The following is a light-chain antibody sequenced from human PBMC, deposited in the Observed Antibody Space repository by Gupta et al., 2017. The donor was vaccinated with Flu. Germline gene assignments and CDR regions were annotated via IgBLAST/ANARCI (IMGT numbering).Light chain of an antibody. CDR1: QSISSY. CDR2: AAS. CDR3: QQYYSYPRT. V-gene: IGKV1-8*01. Sequence: TGDRVTVTCGASQSISSYLAWYQQKPGKAPKLLIYAASTLQSWVPSRFSGSGSGTDFTLTISCLQSEDFATYYCQQYYSYPRTFGQGTKVEIK. J-gene: IGKJ1*01.